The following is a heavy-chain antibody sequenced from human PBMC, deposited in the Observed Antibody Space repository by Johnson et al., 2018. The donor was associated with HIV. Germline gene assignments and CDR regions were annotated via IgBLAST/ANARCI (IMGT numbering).Heavy chain of an antibody. V-gene: IGHV3-23*04. CDR2: ISGSGGST. D-gene: IGHD3-3*01. J-gene: IGHJ3*02. CDR1: GFTFSSYA. Sequence: MLLVESGGGLVQPGGSLRLSCAASGFTFSSYAMSWVRQAPGKGLEWVSAISGSGGSTYYADSVKGRFTISRDNSKNTLYLQMSSLRAEDTAVYYCAATYYNFWSGYSGALDIWGQGTMVTVSS. CDR3: AATYYNFWSGYSGALDI.